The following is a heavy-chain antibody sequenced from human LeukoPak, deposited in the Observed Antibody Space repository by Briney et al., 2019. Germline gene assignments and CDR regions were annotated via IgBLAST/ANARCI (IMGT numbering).Heavy chain of an antibody. CDR3: AAPRSYGSGGYYRLFDY. CDR2: FDPEDGEK. V-gene: IGHV1-24*01. Sequence: GSVKVSCKVSGYTLTELSMHWVRQAPGKGREWVGGFDPEDGEKIYAQKFQGRVTMTQDTSTHTAYMELSSLRSEDTAVYYCAAPRSYGSGGYYRLFDYWGQGTLVTVSS. J-gene: IGHJ4*02. CDR1: GYTLTELS. D-gene: IGHD3-10*01.